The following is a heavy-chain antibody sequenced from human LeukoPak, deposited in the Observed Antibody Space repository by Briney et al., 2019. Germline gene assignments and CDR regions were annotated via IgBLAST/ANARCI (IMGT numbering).Heavy chain of an antibody. CDR2: ISAYNGNT. CDR3: ARDRDSSGWYGAVNWFDP. V-gene: IGHV1-18*01. D-gene: IGHD6-19*01. CDR1: GYTFTNYG. Sequence: ASVKVSCKASGYTFTNYGISWVRQAPGQGLEWMGWISAYNGNTNYAQKLQGRVTMTTDTSTSTAYMELRSLRSDDTAVYYCARDRDSSGWYGAVNWFDPWGQGTLVTVSS. J-gene: IGHJ5*02.